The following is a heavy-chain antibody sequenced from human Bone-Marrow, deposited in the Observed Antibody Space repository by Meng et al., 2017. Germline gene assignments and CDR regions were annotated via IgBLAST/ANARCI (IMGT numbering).Heavy chain of an antibody. D-gene: IGHD2-15*01. Sequence: SETLSLTCTVSGGSISSSSYYWGWIRQPPGKGLEWIGSIYYSGSTYYNPSLKSRVPISVDTSKTQFSLKLSSVTAADTAVYYCARYCSGGSCYGAFDIWGQGTMVTVSS. CDR2: IYYSGST. CDR3: ARYCSGGSCYGAFDI. V-gene: IGHV4-39*07. J-gene: IGHJ3*02. CDR1: GGSISSSSYY.